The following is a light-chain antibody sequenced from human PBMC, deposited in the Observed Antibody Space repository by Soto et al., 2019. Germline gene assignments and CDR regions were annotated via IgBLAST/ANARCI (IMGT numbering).Light chain of an antibody. J-gene: IGKJ4*01. CDR3: QQLDSNPT. V-gene: IGKV1-9*01. Sequence: IQVTQSPSSLSASVGDRITITCRASQGMSSYLAWYQQKPGKAPKLLIYAAYTLQSGVPSRFSGSGSGTDFTLTISSLQPEDFATYYCQQLDSNPTFGGETKVEIK. CDR1: QGMSSY. CDR2: AAY.